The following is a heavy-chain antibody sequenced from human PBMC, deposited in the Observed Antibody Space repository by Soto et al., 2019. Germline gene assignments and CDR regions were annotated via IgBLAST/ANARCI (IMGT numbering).Heavy chain of an antibody. CDR3: AKARDSGDFAGSFDS. Sequence: PWGSLRLSCAASGFTFNDYAMNFFRQLPFRGLEYVSGIGGRGGNAFYADSMKGRFIISRDNSKNTVYLQMNNLRVDDSAMYYCAKARDSGDFAGSFDSWGQGTLVTVSS. J-gene: IGHJ4*02. CDR1: GFTFNDYA. CDR2: IGGRGGNA. D-gene: IGHD2-21*02. V-gene: IGHV3-23*01.